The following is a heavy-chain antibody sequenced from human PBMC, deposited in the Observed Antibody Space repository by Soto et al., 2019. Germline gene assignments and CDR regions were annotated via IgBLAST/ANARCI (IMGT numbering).Heavy chain of an antibody. CDR2: INHSGST. CDR3: ARGPPYYDILTGYCYPFDY. J-gene: IGHJ4*02. D-gene: IGHD3-9*01. CDR1: GGSFSGYY. V-gene: IGHV4-34*01. Sequence: SETRSLTCAVYGGSFSGYYWSWIRQPPGKGLEWIGEINHSGSTNYNPSLKSRVTISVDTSKNQFSLKLSSVTAADTAVYYCARGPPYYDILTGYCYPFDYWGQGTLVTVS.